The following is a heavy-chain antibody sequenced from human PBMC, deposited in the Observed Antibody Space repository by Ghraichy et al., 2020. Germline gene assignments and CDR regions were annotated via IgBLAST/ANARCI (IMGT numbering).Heavy chain of an antibody. CDR1: GGSFSGYY. D-gene: IGHD7-27*01. J-gene: IGHJ6*02. CDR2: INHSGST. Sequence: ETLSLTCAVYGGSFSGYYWSWIRQPPGKGLEWIGEINHSGSTNYNPSLKSRVTISVDTSKNQFSLKLSSVTAADTAVYYCAREPGYYYYYYGMDVWGQGTTVTVSS. V-gene: IGHV4-34*01. CDR3: AREPGYYYYYYGMDV.